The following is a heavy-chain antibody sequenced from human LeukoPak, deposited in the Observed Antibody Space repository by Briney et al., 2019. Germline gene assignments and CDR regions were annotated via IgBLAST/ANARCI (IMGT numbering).Heavy chain of an antibody. CDR1: GVSISSHY. J-gene: IGHJ4*02. CDR3: ARGGGVTYYDSTGYLWYFDY. D-gene: IGHD3-22*01. Sequence: SETLSLTCTVSGVSISSHYWSWIRQPPGKGLEWIGYIYYSGSTKFNPSLESRVTISVDTSKNQFSLKLSSVTAADTAVYYCARGGGVTYYDSTGYLWYFDYWGQGTLVTVSS. V-gene: IGHV4-59*11. CDR2: IYYSGST.